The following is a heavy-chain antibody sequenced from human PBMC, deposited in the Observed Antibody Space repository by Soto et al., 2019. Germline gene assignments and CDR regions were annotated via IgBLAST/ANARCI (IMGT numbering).Heavy chain of an antibody. Sequence: SETLSLTCAVSGGYISGGYYSWSWIRQPPGKGLEWIGFIYNSGSTYYNSPLKSRVTISVDTSTNQFSLKLTSVTAADTAVYYCARGFIPVADFGHWFDPWGQRALVTVSS. J-gene: IGHJ5*02. CDR1: GGYISGGYYS. V-gene: IGHV4-30-2*01. CDR3: ARGFIPVADFGHWFDP. D-gene: IGHD6-19*01. CDR2: IYNSGST.